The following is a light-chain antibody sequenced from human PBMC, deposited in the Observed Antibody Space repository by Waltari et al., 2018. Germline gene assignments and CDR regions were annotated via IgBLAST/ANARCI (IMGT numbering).Light chain of an antibody. CDR2: GKN. CDR3: NSRDSSSSHQL. CDR1: GLRSFY. J-gene: IGLJ2*01. Sequence: SSELTQDPAVSVALGQTVRITCQGDGLRSFYASWYQQKPGQAPILVIYGKNNRPSGIPDRFSGSTSGNTASLTITGAQAEDEADYYCNSRDSSSSHQLFGGGTK. V-gene: IGLV3-19*01.